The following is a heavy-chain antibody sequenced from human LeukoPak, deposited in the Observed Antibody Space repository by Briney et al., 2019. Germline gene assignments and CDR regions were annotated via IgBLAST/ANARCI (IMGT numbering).Heavy chain of an antibody. Sequence: SETLSLACAVYGWSFSGYYWSWIRQPPGKGLEWIGEINHSGSTNYNPSLKSRVTISVDTSKNQFSLKLSSVTAADTAVYYCATGSGYYYYYGMDVWGQGTTVTVSS. J-gene: IGHJ6*02. V-gene: IGHV4-34*01. CDR1: GWSFSGYY. CDR3: ATGSGYYYYYGMDV. D-gene: IGHD3-3*01. CDR2: INHSGST.